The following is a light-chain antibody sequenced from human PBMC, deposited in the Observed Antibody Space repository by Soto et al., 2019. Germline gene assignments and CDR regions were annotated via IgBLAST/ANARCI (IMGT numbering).Light chain of an antibody. V-gene: IGLV2-8*01. CDR1: SSDVGGYNY. CDR3: SSYAGSNNLV. J-gene: IGLJ2*01. CDR2: EVN. Sequence: QSVLTQPPSASGSPGQSVTISCTGTSSDVGGYNYVSWYQQHPGKAPKLMIYEVNQRPSGVPDRFSGSKSGNTASLTVSGLQADDEADYYCSSYAGSNNLVFGGGTSSPS.